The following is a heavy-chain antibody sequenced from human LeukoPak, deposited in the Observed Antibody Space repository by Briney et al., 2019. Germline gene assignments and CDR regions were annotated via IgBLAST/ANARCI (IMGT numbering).Heavy chain of an antibody. V-gene: IGHV3-23*01. CDR2: ISGSGGAT. J-gene: IGHJ4*02. D-gene: IGHD3-10*01. CDR3: ARGSVDYYGSGTYYLRYYFDY. CDR1: GFTFNTYG. Sequence: GGSLRLSCAASGFTFNTYGMSWVRQAPGKGLEWVSGISGSGGATYYADSVKGRFTISRDDPHNTLYLQMNSLRAEDTAVYFCARGSVDYYGSGTYYLRYYFDYWGQGAQVTVSS.